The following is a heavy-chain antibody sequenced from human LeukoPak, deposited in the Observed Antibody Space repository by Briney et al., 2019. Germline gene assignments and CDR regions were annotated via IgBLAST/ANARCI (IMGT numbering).Heavy chain of an antibody. CDR3: TKATQWLAFDY. CDR2: IYYSGST. Sequence: SETLSLTCTVSGGSISGDHWNWIRQPPGKGLEWIGYIYYSGSTNYNPSLKSRVTISIDTSKNQFSLKLTSVTAADTAVYYCTKATQWLAFDYWGRGTQVTVSS. D-gene: IGHD6-19*01. V-gene: IGHV4-59*03. CDR1: GGSISGDH. J-gene: IGHJ4*02.